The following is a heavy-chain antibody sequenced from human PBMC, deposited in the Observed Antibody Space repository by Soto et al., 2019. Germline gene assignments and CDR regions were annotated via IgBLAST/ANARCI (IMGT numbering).Heavy chain of an antibody. CDR1: GFTFSNYA. CDR3: VRDWSGSSCPCMDV. Sequence: QLLESGGGLVQPGGSLRVSCAASGFTFSNYAMTWVRQAPGKGLEWVSTIGGSGGDTYYSDSVKGRFTISRDNSRNSLYLQMDSLRAEDTALYYCVRDWSGSSCPCMDVSGQGTTVTVSS. D-gene: IGHD3-3*01. J-gene: IGHJ6*02. CDR2: IGGSGGDT. V-gene: IGHV3-23*01.